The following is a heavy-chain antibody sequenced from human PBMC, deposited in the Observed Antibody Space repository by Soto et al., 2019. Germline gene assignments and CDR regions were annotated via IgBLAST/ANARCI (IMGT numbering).Heavy chain of an antibody. D-gene: IGHD3-10*01. J-gene: IGHJ4*02. CDR3: ARVPTMVRGVPFDY. Sequence: QVQLQQWGAGLLKPSETLSLTCAVSGGSFSGYYWSWIRQPPGTGLEWIGEINHSGSTNYNPSLKSRVTLSVDTSKNQFSLKLSSVTAADTAVYYCARVPTMVRGVPFDYWGQGTLVTVSS. V-gene: IGHV4-34*01. CDR1: GGSFSGYY. CDR2: INHSGST.